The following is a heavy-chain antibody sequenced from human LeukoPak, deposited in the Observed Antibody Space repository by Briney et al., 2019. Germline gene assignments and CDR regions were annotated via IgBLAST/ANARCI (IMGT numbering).Heavy chain of an antibody. D-gene: IGHD2-15*01. Sequence: GGSLRLSCAASGFTFSSYAMSWVRQAPGKGLEWVSAISGSGGSTYYADSVKGRFSISRDNSMNTLHLQMNSLRGEDTALYYCAKHRSEVMEAAMNHWGQGTLVTVSS. J-gene: IGHJ5*02. CDR2: ISGSGGST. CDR3: AKHRSEVMEAAMNH. V-gene: IGHV3-23*01. CDR1: GFTFSSYA.